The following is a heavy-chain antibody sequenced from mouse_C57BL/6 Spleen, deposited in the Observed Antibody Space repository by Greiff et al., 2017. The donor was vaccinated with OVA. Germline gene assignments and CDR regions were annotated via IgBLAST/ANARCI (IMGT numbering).Heavy chain of an antibody. J-gene: IGHJ3*01. D-gene: IGHD1-1*01. CDR3: ARKGLLLRFSWFAY. V-gene: IGHV1-18*01. CDR2: INPNNGGT. CDR1: GYTFTDYN. Sequence: EVQLQQSGPELVKPGASVKIPCKASGYTFTDYNMDWVKQSHGKSLEWIGDINPNNGGTIYNQKFKGKATLTVDKSSSTAYMELRSLTSEDTAVYYCARKGLLLRFSWFAYWGQGTLVTVSA.